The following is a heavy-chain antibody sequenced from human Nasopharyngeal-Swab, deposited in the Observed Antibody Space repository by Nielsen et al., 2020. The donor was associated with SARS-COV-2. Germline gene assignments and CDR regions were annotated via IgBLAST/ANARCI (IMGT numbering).Heavy chain of an antibody. CDR3: ARGDTIFGKGSYDAFDI. CDR1: GGTFSSYA. Sequence: SVKVSCKASGGTFSSYAISWVRQAPGQGLEWMGGIIPIFGTANYAQKFQGRVTITADKSTSTAYMELSSLRSEDTAVYYCARGDTIFGKGSYDAFDILGQGTMVTVSS. V-gene: IGHV1-69*06. J-gene: IGHJ3*02. CDR2: IIPIFGTA. D-gene: IGHD3-3*01.